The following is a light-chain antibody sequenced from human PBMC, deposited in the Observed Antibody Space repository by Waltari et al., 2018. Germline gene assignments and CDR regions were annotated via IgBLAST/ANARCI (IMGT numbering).Light chain of an antibody. CDR2: DVG. CDR1: SGDFSGYDY. CDR3: SSFTTDRTWV. V-gene: IGLV2-14*03. Sequence: QSALTQPASVSGSPGQSITIPCSGSSGDFSGYDYVSVYQQHPAKAPRVLVYDVGQRPSGISAGFSGSKSGNTASLTISGLQAEDEATYFCSSFTTDRTWVFGGGTKVIV. J-gene: IGLJ3*02.